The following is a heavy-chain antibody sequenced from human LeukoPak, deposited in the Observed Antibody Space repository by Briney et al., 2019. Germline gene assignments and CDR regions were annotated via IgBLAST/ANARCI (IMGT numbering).Heavy chain of an antibody. D-gene: IGHD2-2*01. J-gene: IGHJ4*02. CDR2: ISTDGSTT. CDR1: GFTFSSYW. CDR3: VRAEMQLGYCTSTSCLFDY. Sequence: HPGGSLRLSCAASGFTFSSYWMHWVRQAPGKGLVWVSRISTDGSTTTYADSVKGRFTISRDNAKNTLYLQMNSLRAEDTAVYFCVRAEMQLGYCTSTSCLFDYWGQGTLVTVSS. V-gene: IGHV3-74*01.